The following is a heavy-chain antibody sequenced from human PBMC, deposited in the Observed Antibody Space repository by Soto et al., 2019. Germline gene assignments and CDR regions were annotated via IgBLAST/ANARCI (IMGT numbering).Heavy chain of an antibody. J-gene: IGHJ4*02. Sequence: ASVKVSCKASGYTFTSYGISWVRQAPGQGLEWMGWISAYNGNTNYAQKLQGRVTMTTDTSTSTAYMELRSLRSDDTAVYYCARDYQGAYCGGDCSIGGGYWGQGTLVPVSS. CDR1: GYTFTSYG. CDR2: ISAYNGNT. D-gene: IGHD2-21*02. CDR3: ARDYQGAYCGGDCSIGGGY. V-gene: IGHV1-18*01.